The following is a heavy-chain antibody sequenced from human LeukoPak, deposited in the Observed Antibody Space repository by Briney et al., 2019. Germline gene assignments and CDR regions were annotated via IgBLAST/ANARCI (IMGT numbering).Heavy chain of an antibody. D-gene: IGHD3-9*01. CDR2: IYPGDSDT. Sequence: ESLLISSWAAGDSFVSYWIAYWGRMPRKSLEGLGIIYPGDSDTRYSPSFQGQVTISADKTISTAFLRWTSLQPSNTAMSYCAIAPPSYDILTGYYGGAFDNWGQGTMVTVSS. CDR3: AIAPPSYDILTGYYGGAFDN. V-gene: IGHV5-51*01. CDR1: GDSFVSYW. J-gene: IGHJ4*02.